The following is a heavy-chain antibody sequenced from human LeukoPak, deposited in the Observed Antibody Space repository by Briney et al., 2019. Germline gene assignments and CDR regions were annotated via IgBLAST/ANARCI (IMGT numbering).Heavy chain of an antibody. Sequence: PGGSLRLSCAASGFTFNNYAMSWVRQAPGKGLEWVSGISGSGGTTYYADSVKGRFTISRDNSRNTLYLQMNSLRAEDTAVYYCAKEPAWLPQNWYFDLWGRGTLVTVSS. CDR3: AKEPAWLPQNWYFDL. CDR1: GFTFNNYA. V-gene: IGHV3-23*01. CDR2: ISGSGGTT. J-gene: IGHJ2*01. D-gene: IGHD6-19*01.